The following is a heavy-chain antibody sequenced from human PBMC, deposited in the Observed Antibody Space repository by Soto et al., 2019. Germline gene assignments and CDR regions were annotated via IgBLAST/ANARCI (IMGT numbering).Heavy chain of an antibody. Sequence: ASVKVSCKASGCTFTSYDINWVRQATGQGLEWMGWMNPNSGNTGYAQKFQGRVTMTRNTSISTAYMELSSLRSEDTAVYYCASGDYDFWSGPNYYYYGMDVWGQGTTVTVS. CDR3: ASGDYDFWSGPNYYYYGMDV. V-gene: IGHV1-8*01. D-gene: IGHD3-3*01. J-gene: IGHJ6*02. CDR1: GCTFTSYD. CDR2: MNPNSGNT.